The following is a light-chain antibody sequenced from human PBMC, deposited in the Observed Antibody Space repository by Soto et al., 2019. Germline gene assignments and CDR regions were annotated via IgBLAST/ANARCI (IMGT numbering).Light chain of an antibody. CDR2: EVI. Sequence: QSALTQPPSASGSPGQSVTISCTETSSDIGYYKYVSWYQQHPGKAPKLIIYEVIKRPSGVPDRFSGSKSGNTASLTVSGLQAEDEADYYCSSYAGSNNLGVFGTGTKLTVL. J-gene: IGLJ1*01. V-gene: IGLV2-8*01. CDR1: SSDIGYYKY. CDR3: SSYAGSNNLGV.